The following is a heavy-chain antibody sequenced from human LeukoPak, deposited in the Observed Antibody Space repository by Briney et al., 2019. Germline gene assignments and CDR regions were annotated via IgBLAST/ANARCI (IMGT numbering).Heavy chain of an antibody. Sequence: PSETLSLTCTVSGGSISSGGYYWSWIRQPPGKGLEWIGYIYHSGSTYYNPSLKSRVTISVDRSKNQFSLKLSSVTAADTAVYYCARAIPINYYGSGSPFDYWGQGTLVTVSS. CDR2: IYHSGST. CDR1: GGSISSGGYY. V-gene: IGHV4-30-2*01. D-gene: IGHD3-10*01. CDR3: ARAIPINYYGSGSPFDY. J-gene: IGHJ4*02.